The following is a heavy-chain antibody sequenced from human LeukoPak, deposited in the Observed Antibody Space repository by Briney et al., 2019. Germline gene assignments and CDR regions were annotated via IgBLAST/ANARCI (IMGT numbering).Heavy chain of an antibody. V-gene: IGHV3-15*01. CDR1: GFTFSNAW. D-gene: IGHD3-22*01. J-gene: IGHJ4*02. CDR2: IKSKTDGGTT. Sequence: GGSLRLSCAASGFTFSNAWMSWVRQAPGKGLEWVGRIKSKTDGGTTDYAAPVKGRFTISRDDSKNTLYLQMNSLKTEDTAVYYCTTDLRNYYDRGTRDYWGQGTLVTVSS. CDR3: TTDLRNYYDRGTRDY.